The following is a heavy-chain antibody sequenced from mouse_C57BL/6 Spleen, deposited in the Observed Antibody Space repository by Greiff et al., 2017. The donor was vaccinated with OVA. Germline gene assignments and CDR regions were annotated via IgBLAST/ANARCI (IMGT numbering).Heavy chain of an antibody. Sequence: QVQLQQSGPGLVQPSQSLSITCTVSGFSLTSYGVHWVRQSPGKGLEWLGVIWRGGSTDYNAAFMSRLSITKDNSKSQVFFKMNSLQADDTAIYYCAKKRDGGYYWWAYWGQGTLVTVSA. CDR2: IWRGGST. J-gene: IGHJ3*01. D-gene: IGHD2-3*01. CDR3: AKKRDGGYYWWAY. V-gene: IGHV2-5*01. CDR1: GFSLTSYG.